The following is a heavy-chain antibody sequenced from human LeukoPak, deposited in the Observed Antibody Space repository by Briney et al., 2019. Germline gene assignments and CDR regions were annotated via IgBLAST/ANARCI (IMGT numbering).Heavy chain of an antibody. Sequence: GESLKISCKGSGYSFTNYWIGWVRQTPGKGLEWMGTIYPGDSDTRYSPSFQGQVTISADKSISTAYLQWSSLKASDTAMYYCARQNVGGTSASDYWGQGTLVTVSS. CDR2: IYPGDSDT. V-gene: IGHV5-51*01. CDR1: GYSFTNYW. CDR3: ARQNVGGTSASDY. J-gene: IGHJ4*02.